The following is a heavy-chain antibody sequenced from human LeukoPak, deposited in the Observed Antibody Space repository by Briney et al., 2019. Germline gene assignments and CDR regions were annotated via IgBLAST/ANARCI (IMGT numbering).Heavy chain of an antibody. J-gene: IGHJ4*02. CDR2: IYSGGST. D-gene: IGHD3-22*01. CDR3: ARVGSSGYYFGHFDY. CDR1: GFTVSSNY. V-gene: IGHV3-66*01. Sequence: GGSLRLSCAASGFTVSSNYMSWVRQAPGKGLEWVSVIYSGGSTYYADSVKGRFTISRDNSKSTLYLQMNSLRAEDTAVYYCARVGSSGYYFGHFDYWGQGTLVTVSS.